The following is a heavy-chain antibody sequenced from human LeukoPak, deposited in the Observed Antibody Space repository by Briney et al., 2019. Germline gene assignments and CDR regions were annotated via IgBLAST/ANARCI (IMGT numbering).Heavy chain of an antibody. CDR2: INPNSGGS. V-gene: IGHV1-2*02. D-gene: IGHD6-13*01. CDR1: GYTFPSYG. Sequence: EASVKVSCKASGYTFPSYGISWVRQAPGQGLEWMGWINPNSGGSNYAQKFRGRVTMTRDTSISTAYMELSRLRSDDTAVYYCARSHATMYSSSWYVWWFDPWGQGTLVTVSS. CDR3: ARSHATMYSSSWYVWWFDP. J-gene: IGHJ5*02.